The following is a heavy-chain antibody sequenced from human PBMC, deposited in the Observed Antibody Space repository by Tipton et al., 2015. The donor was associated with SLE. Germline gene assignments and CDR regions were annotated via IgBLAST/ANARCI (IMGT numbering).Heavy chain of an antibody. D-gene: IGHD2/OR15-2a*01. V-gene: IGHV4-34*01. CDR3: ARQGLIGSPAGWFDP. CDR2: INHSGST. Sequence: TLSLTCAVYGGSFSGYYWSWIRQPPGKGLEWIGEINHSGSTNYNPSLKSRVTISVDTSKNQFSLKLSSVTAADTAVYYCARQGLIGSPAGWFDPWGQGTLVTVSS. J-gene: IGHJ5*02. CDR1: GGSFSGYY.